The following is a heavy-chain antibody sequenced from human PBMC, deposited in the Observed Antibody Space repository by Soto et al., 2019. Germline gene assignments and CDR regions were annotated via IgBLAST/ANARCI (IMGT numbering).Heavy chain of an antibody. CDR2: IYYSGST. J-gene: IGHJ5*02. CDR1: GGSVSSGSYY. Sequence: LSLTCTVSGGSVSSGSYYWSWIRQPPGKGLEWIGYIYYSGSTNYNPSLRSRVTISVDTSKNQFSLKLSSVTAADTAVYYCARAINWNLHLNWFDPWGQGTLVTVSS. D-gene: IGHD1-7*01. CDR3: ARAINWNLHLNWFDP. V-gene: IGHV4-61*01.